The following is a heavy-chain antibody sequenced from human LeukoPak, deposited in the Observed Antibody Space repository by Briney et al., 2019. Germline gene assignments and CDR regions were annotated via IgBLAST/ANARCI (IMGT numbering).Heavy chain of an antibody. CDR3: ARASYSYDINGWVPFDY. V-gene: IGHV4-39*07. D-gene: IGHD3-22*01. J-gene: IGHJ4*02. Sequence: SETLSLTCTVSGGSISSSSYYWGWIRQPPGKGLEWIGSIHYSGSTNYNPSLKSRVTISGDTSKNQFSLRLSSVTAADTAVYYCARASYSYDINGWVPFDYWGQGTLVTVSS. CDR2: IHYSGST. CDR1: GGSISSSSYY.